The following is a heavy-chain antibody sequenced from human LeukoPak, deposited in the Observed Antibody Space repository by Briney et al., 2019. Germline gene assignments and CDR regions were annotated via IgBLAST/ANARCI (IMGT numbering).Heavy chain of an antibody. CDR2: IYYSGRT. Sequence: SETLSLTCAVSGGSISSTSYYWAWIRQPPGKGLEWIGTIYYSGRTYHNPSLKSRGTLSVDTSRNQFSLRLSSVDAADTAVYYCAKAGVRYFDSSGLYAFDFWGQGTTVTVSS. CDR1: GGSISSTSYY. V-gene: IGHV4-39*01. D-gene: IGHD3-22*01. CDR3: AKAGVRYFDSSGLYAFDF. J-gene: IGHJ3*01.